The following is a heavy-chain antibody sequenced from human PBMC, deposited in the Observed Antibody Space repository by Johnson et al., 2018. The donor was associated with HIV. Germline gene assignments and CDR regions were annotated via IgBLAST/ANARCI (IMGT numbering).Heavy chain of an antibody. CDR3: VRDGNYYDRSGYRVDAFDI. CDR2: ISDDGTNT. Sequence: QVQLVESGGGVVQPERSLRLSCAASEFSFSTYAMRWVRQAPGKGLEGVAVISDDGTNTDYADAVKGRFTISRDNSKNTVYLQMNSLRAGDTDVYYCVRDGNYYDRSGYRVDAFDIWGQGTMVTVSS. V-gene: IGHV3-30-3*01. J-gene: IGHJ3*02. D-gene: IGHD3-22*01. CDR1: EFSFSTYA.